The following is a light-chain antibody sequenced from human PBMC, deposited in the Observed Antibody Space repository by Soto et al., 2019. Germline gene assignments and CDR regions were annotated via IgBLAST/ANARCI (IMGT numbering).Light chain of an antibody. CDR1: QSVSKY. V-gene: IGKV3-11*01. CDR3: QQRSNWPQIT. CDR2: DAS. J-gene: IGKJ4*01. Sequence: EIVLTQSPATLSLSPGERATLSCRASQSVSKYLAWYQQKPGQAPRLLIHDASNRATGIPARFSGSGSGTDFTLTISSLEPEDFGLYYCQQRSNWPQITFGGGTKVDIK.